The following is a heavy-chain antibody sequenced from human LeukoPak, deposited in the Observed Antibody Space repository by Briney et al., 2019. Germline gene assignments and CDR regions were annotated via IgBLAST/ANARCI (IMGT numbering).Heavy chain of an antibody. D-gene: IGHD5-12*01. CDR1: GGTFSSYT. J-gene: IGHJ6*02. V-gene: IGHV1-69*04. CDR3: ARDSIVATKGYNYYGLDV. CDR2: IIPIFGIT. Sequence: SVKVSCKASGGTFSSYTISSVRQAPGQGLEWMGRIIPIFGITKYAQKFQGRVTITADKSTSTANMELSSLRSEDTAVYYCARDSIVATKGYNYYGLDVWGQGTTVTVS.